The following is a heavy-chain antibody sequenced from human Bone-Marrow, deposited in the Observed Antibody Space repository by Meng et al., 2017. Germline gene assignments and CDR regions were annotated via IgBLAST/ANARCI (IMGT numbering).Heavy chain of an antibody. Sequence: GGSLRLSCAASGFTFSNAWMSWVRQAPGKGLEWVSVIYSGGSTYYADSVKGRFTISRDNAKKSLYLQMSSLRVEDTAIYYCARDPRGSFDFLGQGTLVTVSS. J-gene: IGHJ4*02. CDR3: ARDPRGSFDF. V-gene: IGHV3-66*01. CDR2: IYSGGST. D-gene: IGHD3-16*01. CDR1: GFTFSNAW.